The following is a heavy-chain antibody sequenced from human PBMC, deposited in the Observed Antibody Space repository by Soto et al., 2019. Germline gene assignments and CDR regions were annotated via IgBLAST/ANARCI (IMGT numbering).Heavy chain of an antibody. J-gene: IGHJ5*02. Sequence: GGSLRLSCAASGFTFSSYGMHWVRQAPGKGLEWVAVIWYDGSNKYYADSVKGRFTISRDNSKNTLYLQMNSLRAEDTAVYYCARAVGDGWFDPWGQGTLVTVSS. CDR2: IWYDGSNK. CDR1: GFTFSSYG. V-gene: IGHV3-33*01. CDR3: ARAVGDGWFDP.